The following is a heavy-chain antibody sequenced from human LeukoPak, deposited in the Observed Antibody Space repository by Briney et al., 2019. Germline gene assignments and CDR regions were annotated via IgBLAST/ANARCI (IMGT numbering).Heavy chain of an antibody. CDR3: ARGTSTWYEDC. CDR2: IGPNSGDT. CDR1: GYTFTGYY. D-gene: IGHD6-13*01. V-gene: IGHV1-2*02. Sequence: ASVKVSCKASGYTFTGYYMHWVRQAPGQGLEWMGWIGPNSGDTDVAQKFQGRVTMTRDTSIATSYMEVDSLRSEDTAVYYCARGTSTWYEDCWGQGTLVTVSS. J-gene: IGHJ4*02.